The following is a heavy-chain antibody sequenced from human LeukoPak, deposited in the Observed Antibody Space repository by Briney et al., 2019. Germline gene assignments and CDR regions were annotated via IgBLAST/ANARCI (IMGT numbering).Heavy chain of an antibody. V-gene: IGHV1-69*04. CDR3: ASGSSVRGVPIDY. CDR1: RGTFSSYA. J-gene: IGHJ4*02. CDR2: IIPILGIA. D-gene: IGHD3-10*01. Sequence: SVKVSCKASRGTFSSYAISWVRQAPGQGLEWMGRIIPILGIANYAQKFQGRVTITADKSTSTAYMELSSLRSEDTAVYYCASGSSVRGVPIDYWGQGTLVTVSS.